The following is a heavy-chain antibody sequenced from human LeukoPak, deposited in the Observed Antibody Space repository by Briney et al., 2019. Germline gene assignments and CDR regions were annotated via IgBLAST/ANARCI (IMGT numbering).Heavy chain of an antibody. CDR1: GGSISSYY. J-gene: IGHJ4*02. V-gene: IGHV4-59*01. D-gene: IGHD5-18*01. Sequence: SETLSLTCTVSGGSISSYYWSWIRQPPGKGLEWIGYIYYSGSTNYNPSLKSRVTISVDTSKNQFSLKLSSVTAADTAVYYCARLDTAMAFDYWGQGTLVTVSS. CDR2: IYYSGST. CDR3: ARLDTAMAFDY.